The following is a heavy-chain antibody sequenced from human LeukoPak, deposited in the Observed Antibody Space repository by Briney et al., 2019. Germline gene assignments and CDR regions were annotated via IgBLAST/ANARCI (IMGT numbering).Heavy chain of an antibody. D-gene: IGHD3-10*01. CDR3: ARLLWFGELNAFDI. CDR2: IYYSGST. V-gene: IGHV4-59*12. Sequence: PSETLSLTCTVSGGSISSYYWSWIRQPPGKGLEWIGYIYYSGSTNYNPSLKSRVTISVDTSKNQFSLKLSSVTAADTAVYYCARLLWFGELNAFDIWGQGTMVTVSS. CDR1: GGSISSYY. J-gene: IGHJ3*02.